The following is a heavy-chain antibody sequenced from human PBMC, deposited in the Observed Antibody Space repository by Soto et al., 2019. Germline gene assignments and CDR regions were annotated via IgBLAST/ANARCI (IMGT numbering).Heavy chain of an antibody. CDR1: GFTFSSYS. CDR2: ISSSSSYI. V-gene: IGHV3-21*01. Sequence: GSLRLSCAASGFTFSSYSMNWVRQAPGKGLEWVSSISSSSSYIYYADSVKGRFTISRDNAKNSLYLQMNSLRAEDTAVYYCARGAIGYYYGMDVWGQGTTVTVSS. CDR3: ARGAIGYYYGMDV. J-gene: IGHJ6*02.